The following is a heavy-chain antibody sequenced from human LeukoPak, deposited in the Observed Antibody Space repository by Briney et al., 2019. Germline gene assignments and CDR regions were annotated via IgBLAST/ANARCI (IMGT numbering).Heavy chain of an antibody. V-gene: IGHV4-4*09. D-gene: IGHD1/OR15-1a*01. Sequence: SETLSLPFPVSGGSISSYYWSWIRPPPGKGLEWIGYIYTSGSTNYNPSLKSRVTISVDTSKNQFSLKLSSVTAADTAVYYCAKQRSFGAFDIWGQGTMVTVSS. J-gene: IGHJ3*02. CDR1: GGSISSYY. CDR2: IYTSGST. CDR3: AKQRSFGAFDI.